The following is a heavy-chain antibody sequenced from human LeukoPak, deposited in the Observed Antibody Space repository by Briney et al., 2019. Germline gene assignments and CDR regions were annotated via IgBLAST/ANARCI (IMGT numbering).Heavy chain of an antibody. V-gene: IGHV3-20*04. D-gene: IGHD1-26*01. J-gene: IGHJ4*02. CDR2: ISWNSGSI. CDR1: GFTFSSYW. CDR3: ARDSRRVGATSDLDY. Sequence: PGGSLRLSCAASGFTFSSYWMSWVRQAPGKGLEWVSGISWNSGSIGYADSVKGRFTISRDNSKNSLYLQMNSLRVEDTALYYCARDSRRVGATSDLDYWGQGTLVTVSS.